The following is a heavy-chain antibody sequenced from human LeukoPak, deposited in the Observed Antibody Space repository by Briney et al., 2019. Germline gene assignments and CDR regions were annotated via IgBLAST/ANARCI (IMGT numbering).Heavy chain of an antibody. J-gene: IGHJ4*02. CDR1: GGSISSGGYY. Sequence: PSETLSLTCTVSGGSISSGGYYWSWIRQPPGKGLEWIGYIYYSGSTNYNPSLKSRVTISVDTSKNQFSLKLNSMTAADTAVYYCAGHVSAAAGGRWGQGTLVTVSS. CDR2: IYYSGST. V-gene: IGHV4-61*08. D-gene: IGHD6-13*01. CDR3: AGHVSAAAGGR.